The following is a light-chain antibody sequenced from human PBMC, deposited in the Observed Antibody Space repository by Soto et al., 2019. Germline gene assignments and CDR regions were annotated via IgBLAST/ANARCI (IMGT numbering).Light chain of an antibody. V-gene: IGKV2-28*01. CDR2: LTS. J-gene: IGKJ1*01. Sequence: VMPQSQLSRPVTPGGPPSFSSRFSQSLLIRIEFTYLVWNLQKPGRSPQLWIYLTSNRASGVPDRFSGSGSGTDFTLKISRVEAEDVGVYYCMQALQTPWTFGQGTKVEIK. CDR3: MQALQTPWT. CDR1: QSLLIRIEFTY.